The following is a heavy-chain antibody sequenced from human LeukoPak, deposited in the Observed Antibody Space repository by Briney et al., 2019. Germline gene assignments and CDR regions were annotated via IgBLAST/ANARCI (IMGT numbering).Heavy chain of an antibody. CDR2: INYSETT. D-gene: IGHD3-9*01. J-gene: IGHJ4*02. Sequence: SETLSLTCTVSGGSISNTNYFWGWIRQPPGKGLEWIGSINYSETTYYTPSLKSRLTISVDTSKNQFSLKLSSVTAADTAVYYCARDVPTGYHDYWGQGTLVTVSS. CDR3: ARDVPTGYHDY. CDR1: GGSISNTNYF. V-gene: IGHV4-39*07.